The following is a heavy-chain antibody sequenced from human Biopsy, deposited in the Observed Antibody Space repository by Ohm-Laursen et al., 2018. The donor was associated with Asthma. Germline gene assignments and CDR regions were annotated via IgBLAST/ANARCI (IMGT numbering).Heavy chain of an antibody. V-gene: IGHV2-5*01. CDR3: GHIGDRGYDWAPPYHYYGVDV. CDR2: ISWNDDR. CDR1: GFSVETSGVA. J-gene: IGHJ6*02. D-gene: IGHD1-1*01. Sequence: TQTLTLTCTFSGFSVETSGVAVGWIRQPPGKALEWLALISWNDDRRYRSSLQSRLTITKDASKNQVVLTMTNVDPVDTATYYCGHIGDRGYDWAPPYHYYGVDVWGLGTTVTVSS.